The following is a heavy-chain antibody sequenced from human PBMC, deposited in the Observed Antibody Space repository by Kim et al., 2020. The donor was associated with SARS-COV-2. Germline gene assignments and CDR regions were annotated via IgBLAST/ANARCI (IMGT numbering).Heavy chain of an antibody. CDR2: ISYDGSNK. CDR1: GFTFSSYA. Sequence: GGSLRLSCAASGFTFSSYAMHWVRQAPGKGLEWVAVISYDGSNKYYADSVKGRFTISRDNSKNTLYLQMNSLRAEDTAVYYCARDHGDYYYYGMDVWGQG. V-gene: IGHV3-30*04. J-gene: IGHJ6*02. CDR3: ARDHGDYYYYGMDV. D-gene: IGHD4-17*01.